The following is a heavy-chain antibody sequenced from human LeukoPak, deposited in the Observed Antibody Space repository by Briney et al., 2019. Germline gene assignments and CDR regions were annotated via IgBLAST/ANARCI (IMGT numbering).Heavy chain of an antibody. CDR1: GYTFTGYY. CDR3: ARGGSSEAFDI. Sequence: ASVKVSCKASGYTFTGYYMHWVRQAPGQGLEWMGWINANSGGTNYAQKFQGRVTMTGDTSINTAYMELISLRSDDTAVYYCARGGSSEAFDIWGQGTMVTVSS. V-gene: IGHV1-2*02. J-gene: IGHJ3*02. CDR2: INANSGGT.